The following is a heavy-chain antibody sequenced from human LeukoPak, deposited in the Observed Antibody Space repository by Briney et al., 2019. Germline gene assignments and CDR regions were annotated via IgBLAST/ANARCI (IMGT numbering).Heavy chain of an antibody. Sequence: GGSLRLSCAASGFTFSSYSMNWLRQAPGKGLEWVSSISSSSSYIYYADSVKGRFTISRDNAKNSLYLQMNSLRAEDTAVYYCARVGATVTTLNYWGQETLVTVSS. J-gene: IGHJ4*02. CDR2: ISSSSSYI. V-gene: IGHV3-21*01. CDR1: GFTFSSYS. CDR3: ARVGATVTTLNY. D-gene: IGHD4-17*01.